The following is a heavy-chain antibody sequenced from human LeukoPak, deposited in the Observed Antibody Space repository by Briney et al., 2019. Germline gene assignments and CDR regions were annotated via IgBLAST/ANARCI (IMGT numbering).Heavy chain of an antibody. CDR1: GGTFTSYA. Sequence: GASVKASRKASGGTFTSYAISWVRQAPGQGLEWMGGIIPIFGTANYAQKFQGRVTITADESTSTAYMELSSLRSEDTAVYYCARATYYYDSSGYKDEYYFDYWGQGTLVTVSS. D-gene: IGHD3-22*01. V-gene: IGHV1-69*13. CDR2: IIPIFGTA. CDR3: ARATYYYDSSGYKDEYYFDY. J-gene: IGHJ4*02.